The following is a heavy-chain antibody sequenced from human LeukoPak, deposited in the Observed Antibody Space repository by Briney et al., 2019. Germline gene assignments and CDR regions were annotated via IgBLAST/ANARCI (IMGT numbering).Heavy chain of an antibody. CDR1: GFTFSSYA. J-gene: IGHJ4*02. V-gene: IGHV3-23*01. D-gene: IGHD3-9*01. Sequence: PGGSLRLSCAAPGFTFSSYAMNWVRQAPGKGLEWVSGISGSGGRTYYADSVRGRFTVSRDNSKNTLYLQMNSLRVEDTAVYYCAKGGEDILTGPDYWGQGTLVTVSS. CDR3: AKGGEDILTGPDY. CDR2: ISGSGGRT.